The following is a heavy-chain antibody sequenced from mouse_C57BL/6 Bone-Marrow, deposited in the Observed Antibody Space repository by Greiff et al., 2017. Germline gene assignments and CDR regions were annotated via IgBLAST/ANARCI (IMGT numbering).Heavy chain of an antibody. Sequence: QVQLQQSGPELVKPGASVKISCKASGYALSSSWMNWVKQRPGKGLEWIGRIYPGDGDTNYNGKCKGKATLTADKSSSTAYMQLSSLTSEDSAVYFCAREGGGGYWGQGTTLTVSS. CDR2: IYPGDGDT. CDR3: AREGGGGY. J-gene: IGHJ2*01. V-gene: IGHV1-82*01. CDR1: GYALSSSW.